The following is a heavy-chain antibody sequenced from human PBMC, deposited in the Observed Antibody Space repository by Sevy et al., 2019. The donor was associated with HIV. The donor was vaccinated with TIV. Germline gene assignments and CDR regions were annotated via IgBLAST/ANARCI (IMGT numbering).Heavy chain of an antibody. V-gene: IGHV3-23*01. Sequence: GGSLRLSCAASGLTFSTYAMTWVRQAPGKGLEWVSVISYSGGSTYYADSVRGQFTISRDNSKNTLYLQMNSLRVEDTAVYYCAKDRVSGTYYTGDFDYWGQGTLVTVSS. J-gene: IGHJ4*02. D-gene: IGHD3-10*01. CDR3: AKDRVSGTYYTGDFDY. CDR1: GLTFSTYA. CDR2: ISYSGGST.